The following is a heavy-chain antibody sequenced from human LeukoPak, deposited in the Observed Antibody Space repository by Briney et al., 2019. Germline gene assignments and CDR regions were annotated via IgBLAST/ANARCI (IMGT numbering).Heavy chain of an antibody. D-gene: IGHD6-13*01. CDR2: INHSGST. J-gene: IGHJ4*02. CDR1: GGSFSGYY. V-gene: IGHV4-34*01. Sequence: SETLSLTCAVYGGSFSGYYWSWIRQPPGKGLEWIGEINHSGSTNYNPSLKSRVTISVDTSKNQFSLKLSSVTAADTAVYYCARAEGTTSIAAAGTFDYWGQGTLVTVSS. CDR3: ARAEGTTSIAAAGTFDY.